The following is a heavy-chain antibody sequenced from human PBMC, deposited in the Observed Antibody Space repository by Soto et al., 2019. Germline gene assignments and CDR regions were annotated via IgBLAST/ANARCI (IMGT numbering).Heavy chain of an antibody. J-gene: IGHJ4*02. CDR1: GGSISSGGYS. D-gene: IGHD2-15*01. CDR3: ARAQGYGGNACDY. V-gene: IGHV4-30-2*01. CDR2: IYHCGST. Sequence: QLQLQESGSGLVKPSQTLSLTCAVSGGSISSGGYSWSWIRQPPGKGLEWSGYIYHCGSTYYNPSLKSRVTVTVDRSKDQFSLKLSSVTAADTAVYYCARAQGYGGNACDYCGQGTLVTVS.